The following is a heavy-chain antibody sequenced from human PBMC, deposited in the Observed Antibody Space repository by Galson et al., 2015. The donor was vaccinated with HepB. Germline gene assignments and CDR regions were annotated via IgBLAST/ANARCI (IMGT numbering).Heavy chain of an antibody. CDR2: ISGSGGRT. Sequence: SLRLSCAASGFTFSSYAMSWVRQAPGKGLEWVSGISGSGGRTNYADSVKGRFTISRDNSKNTLYLQMNSLRAEDTAVYYCARGDGGHFDYWGQGTLVTVSS. V-gene: IGHV3-23*01. CDR1: GFTFSSYA. J-gene: IGHJ4*02. D-gene: IGHD3-16*01. CDR3: ARGDGGHFDY.